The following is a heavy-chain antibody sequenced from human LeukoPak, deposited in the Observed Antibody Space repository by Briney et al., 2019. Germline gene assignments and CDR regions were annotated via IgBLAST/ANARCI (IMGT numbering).Heavy chain of an antibody. J-gene: IGHJ3*02. CDR2: INPNSGGT. CDR3: ARVLQYVGDPFDI. Sequence: ASVKVSCKASGYTFSSSGISWVRQAPGQGLEWMGWINPNSGGTNYAQKFQGRVTMTRDTSISTAYMELSRLRSDDTAVYYCARVLQYVGDPFDIWGQGTMVSVSS. D-gene: IGHD2-8*01. V-gene: IGHV1-2*02. CDR1: GYTFSSSG.